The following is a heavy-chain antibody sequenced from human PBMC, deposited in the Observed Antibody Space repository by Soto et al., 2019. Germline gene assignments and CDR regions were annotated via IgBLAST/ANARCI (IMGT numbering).Heavy chain of an antibody. CDR1: GGTFSSYA. V-gene: IGHV1-69*01. D-gene: IGHD3-3*01. J-gene: IGHJ6*02. CDR3: ARDSAGFWSGYYRVYYGMDV. CDR2: IIPIFDTA. Sequence: QVQLVQSGAEVKKPGSSVKVSCKASGGTFSSYAISWVRQAPGQGLEWMGGIIPIFDTANYAQKFQGRVTITADESTSSAYMELSSLRSEDTAVYYCARDSAGFWSGYYRVYYGMDVWGQGTTVTVSS.